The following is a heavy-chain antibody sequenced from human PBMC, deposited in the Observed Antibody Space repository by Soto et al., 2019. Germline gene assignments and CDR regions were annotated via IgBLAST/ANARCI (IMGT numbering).Heavy chain of an antibody. D-gene: IGHD3-22*01. CDR1: GFTFSSYN. V-gene: IGHV3-23*01. CDR3: AKGHYYDNVGNWVANQAFDS. Sequence: PGGSLRLSCAGSGFTFSSYNMNWVRLAPGKGLEWVSSISGGGTGTYSADAVRGRFTISSDKSRNTVYLQMSSLRAEDTAVYYCAKGHYYDNVGNWVANQAFDSWGQGSLVTVSS. J-gene: IGHJ4*02. CDR2: ISGGGTGT.